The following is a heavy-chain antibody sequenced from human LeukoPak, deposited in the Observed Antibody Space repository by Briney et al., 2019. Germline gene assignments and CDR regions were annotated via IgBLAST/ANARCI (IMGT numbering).Heavy chain of an antibody. V-gene: IGHV3-66*01. Sequence: GGSLRLSCSASGFTVSCNYMSWVRPAPGKGLEWVSVIYSGGSTYYADSVKGRFTISRDNSKNTLYLQMNSLRAEDTAVYYCARARGYSGYDYWGQGTMVTVSS. J-gene: IGHJ4*02. CDR1: GFTVSCNY. D-gene: IGHD5-12*01. CDR3: ARARGYSGYDY. CDR2: IYSGGST.